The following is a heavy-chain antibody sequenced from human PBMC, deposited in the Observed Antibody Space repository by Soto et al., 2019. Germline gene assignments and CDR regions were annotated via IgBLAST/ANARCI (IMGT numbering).Heavy chain of an antibody. CDR1: GFTFSSYA. D-gene: IGHD6-13*01. CDR2: ISGSGGST. J-gene: IGHJ5*02. V-gene: IGHV3-23*01. Sequence: LRLSCAASGFTFSSYAMSWVRQAPGKGLEWVSAISGSGGSTYYADSVKGRFTISRDNSKNTLYLQMNSLRAEDTSVYYCAKSAYSSSWYDWFDPWGQGTLVTVSS. CDR3: AKSAYSSSWYDWFDP.